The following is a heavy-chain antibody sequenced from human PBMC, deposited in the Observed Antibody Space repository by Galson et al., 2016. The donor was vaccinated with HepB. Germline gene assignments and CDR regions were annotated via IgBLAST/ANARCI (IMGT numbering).Heavy chain of an antibody. D-gene: IGHD3-16*02. CDR3: ARVWRGGVIDTFYYYYYGMDV. J-gene: IGHJ6*02. CDR1: GYSFNSYG. Sequence: SVKVSCKASGYSFNSYGLNWVRQAPGQGLEWMGWINTNTGNPTYAQGFTGRFVFSLDSSVSTAYLQISSLKAEDTAAYYCARVWRGGVIDTFYYYYYGMDVLGQRTTGTVSS. V-gene: IGHV7-4-1*02. CDR2: INTNTGNP.